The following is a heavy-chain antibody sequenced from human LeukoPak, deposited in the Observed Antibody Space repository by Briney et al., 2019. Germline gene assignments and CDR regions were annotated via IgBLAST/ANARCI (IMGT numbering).Heavy chain of an antibody. CDR1: GFTFGNYG. Sequence: PGGSLRLSCAASGFTFGNYGMHWVRQAPGKGLEWVAVISYDGRNKYYVDSVKGRFTISRDNSKNTLFLQMNSLRAEDTAVYYCARDHYDYVWGSYRRYYFDYWGQGTLVTVSS. V-gene: IGHV3-30*03. CDR3: ARDHYDYVWGSYRRYYFDY. D-gene: IGHD3-16*02. J-gene: IGHJ4*02. CDR2: ISYDGRNK.